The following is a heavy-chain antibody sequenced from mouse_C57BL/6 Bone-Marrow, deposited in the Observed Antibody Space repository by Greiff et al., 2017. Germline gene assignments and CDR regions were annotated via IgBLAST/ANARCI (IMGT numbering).Heavy chain of an antibody. V-gene: IGHV14-4*01. J-gene: IGHJ3*01. D-gene: IGHD1-1*01. Sequence: EVQLQQSGAELVRPGASVKLSCTASGFNIKDDYMHWVKQRPEQGLEWIGWIDPGNGDTEYASKFQGKATITADTSSNTAYLQLSSLTSEDTAVYYCTTLTVANCDWFAYWGQGTLVTVSA. CDR2: IDPGNGDT. CDR3: TTLTVANCDWFAY. CDR1: GFNIKDDY.